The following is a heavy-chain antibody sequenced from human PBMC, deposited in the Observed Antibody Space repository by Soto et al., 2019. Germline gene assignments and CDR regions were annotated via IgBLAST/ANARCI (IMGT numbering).Heavy chain of an antibody. D-gene: IGHD6-13*01. V-gene: IGHV1-69*13. J-gene: IGHJ6*02. Sequence: GASVKVSCKASGGTFSSYAISWVRQAPGQGLEWMGGIIPIFGTANYAQKFQGRVTITADESTSTAYMELSSLRSEDTAVYYRARDFLAAAGFFYGMDVWGQGTTVTVSS. CDR2: IIPIFGTA. CDR1: GGTFSSYA. CDR3: ARDFLAAAGFFYGMDV.